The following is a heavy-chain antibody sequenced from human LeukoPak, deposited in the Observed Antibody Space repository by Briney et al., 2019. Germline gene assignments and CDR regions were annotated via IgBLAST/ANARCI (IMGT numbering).Heavy chain of an antibody. CDR3: AKERLTKVSHETDY. CDR1: GFTFSNYV. D-gene: IGHD5/OR15-5a*01. CDR2: ISYDGKVK. V-gene: IGHV3-30*18. J-gene: IGHJ4*02. Sequence: GMSLRLSCTGSGFTFSNYVMHWVRQAPGKGLEWVAVISYDGKVKYYADSVKGRFTISRDNSKNTLYLEMNSLRGEDTAVYYCAKERLTKVSHETDYWGQGTLVTVSS.